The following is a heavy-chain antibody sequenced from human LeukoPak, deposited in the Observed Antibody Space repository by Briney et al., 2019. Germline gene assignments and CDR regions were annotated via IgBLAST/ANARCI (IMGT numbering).Heavy chain of an antibody. D-gene: IGHD2-15*01. CDR3: ARAYFASDLGYCSGGSCYPIYYFDY. J-gene: IGHJ4*02. V-gene: IGHV1-46*01. Sequence: ASVKVSCKASGYSFTSHYMHWVRQAPGQGLEWLGLINPSGSSTLYAQKFQGRVTMTRDMSTTTDYMELSSLRSEDTAVYYCARAYFASDLGYCSGGSCYPIYYFDYWGQGTLVTVSS. CDR1: GYSFTSHY. CDR2: INPSGSST.